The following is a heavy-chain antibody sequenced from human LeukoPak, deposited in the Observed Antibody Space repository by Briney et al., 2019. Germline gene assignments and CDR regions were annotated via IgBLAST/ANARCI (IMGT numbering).Heavy chain of an antibody. J-gene: IGHJ3*02. CDR2: ISPNSGGT. CDR3: ARRGRRWAFDI. V-gene: IGHV1-2*02. CDR1: GYTFTGYY. Sequence: ASVKVSFKASGYTFTGYYMHWVRQAPGQGLEWMGWISPNSGGTNYAQNFQGRVTMTTDTSISTAYMELTRLKSDDTAVYYCARRGRRWAFDIWGQGTMVTVSS. D-gene: IGHD4-23*01.